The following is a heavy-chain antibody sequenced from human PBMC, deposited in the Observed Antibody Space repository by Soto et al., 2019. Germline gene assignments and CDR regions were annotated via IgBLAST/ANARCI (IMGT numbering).Heavy chain of an antibody. Sequence: GGSLRLSCAASGFTFSSYSMNWVRQAPGKGLEWVSYISSSSSTIYYADSVKGRFTISRDNAKNSLYLQMNSLRDEDTAVYYCARDRITMVRGVPDSYYYGMDVWGQGTTVTVSS. J-gene: IGHJ6*02. CDR1: GFTFSSYS. D-gene: IGHD3-10*01. CDR3: ARDRITMVRGVPDSYYYGMDV. CDR2: ISSSSSTI. V-gene: IGHV3-48*02.